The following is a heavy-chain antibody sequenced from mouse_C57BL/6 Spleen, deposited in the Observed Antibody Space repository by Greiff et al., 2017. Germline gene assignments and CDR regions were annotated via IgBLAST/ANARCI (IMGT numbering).Heavy chain of an antibody. D-gene: IGHD2-4*01. CDR1: VYTFTSYW. CDR3: ARYDYGLAY. J-gene: IGHJ3*01. V-gene: IGHV1-61*01. CDR2: IYPSDSET. Sequence: QVQLQQPGAELVRPGSSVKLSCKASVYTFTSYWMDWVKQRPGQGLARIGNIYPSDSETHYNQKFKDKATLTVDKSSSTAYMQLSSLTSEDSAVYYCARYDYGLAYWGQGTLVTGAA.